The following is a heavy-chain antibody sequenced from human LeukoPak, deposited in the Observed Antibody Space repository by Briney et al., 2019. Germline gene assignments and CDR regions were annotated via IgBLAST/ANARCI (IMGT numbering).Heavy chain of an antibody. V-gene: IGHV3-23*01. CDR2: VSRNGDCT. CDR1: GFTFSSYA. CDR3: AKTGGYSSGCHDY. J-gene: IGHJ4*02. D-gene: IGHD6-19*01. Sequence: PGGSLRLSCAASGFTFSSYAMSWVRQAPGKGLEWVSAVSRNGDCTYYADSVKGRFTISRDKSKNTLYLQMNSLRAEDTAVYYCAKTGGYSSGCHDYWGQGTLVTVSS.